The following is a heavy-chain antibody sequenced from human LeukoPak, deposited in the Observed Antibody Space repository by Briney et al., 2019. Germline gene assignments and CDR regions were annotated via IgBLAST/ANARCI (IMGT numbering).Heavy chain of an antibody. CDR2: ISTTRSTI. D-gene: IGHD3-10*01. Sequence: GGSLRLSCAASGFTFSSYGMHWVRQAPGKGLEWVSYISTTRSTIYYADSVKGRFTISRDNAENSLFLQMNSLRAEDTAVYFCARASMVRGVIILDYWGQGTLVTVSS. V-gene: IGHV3-48*04. CDR3: ARASMVRGVIILDY. J-gene: IGHJ4*02. CDR1: GFTFSSYG.